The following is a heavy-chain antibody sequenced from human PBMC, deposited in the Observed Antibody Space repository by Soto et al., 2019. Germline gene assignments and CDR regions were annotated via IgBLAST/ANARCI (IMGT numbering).Heavy chain of an antibody. J-gene: IGHJ4*02. D-gene: IGHD7-27*01. Sequence: SETLSLTCAVYGGSFRGYYWSWIRQPPGKGLEWIGEINHSGSTNYNPSLKSRVTISVDTSKNQFSLKLSSVTAADTAVYYCARGWGRIFDYWGQGTLVT. V-gene: IGHV4-34*01. CDR1: GGSFRGYY. CDR2: INHSGST. CDR3: ARGWGRIFDY.